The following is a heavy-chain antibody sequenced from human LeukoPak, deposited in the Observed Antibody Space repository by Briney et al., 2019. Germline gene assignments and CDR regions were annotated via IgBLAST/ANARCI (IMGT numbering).Heavy chain of an antibody. CDR3: GKGGYGSGSPMLSY. D-gene: IGHD3-10*01. J-gene: IGHJ4*02. Sequence: GRSLRLACAASGFTFDDYAMHWVRQAPGKGLDWVSGISWNSGSIGYADSVKGRFTISRDNAKNSLYLQMNSLRAEDTALYYCGKGGYGSGSPMLSYWGQGTLVTVSS. V-gene: IGHV3-9*01. CDR1: GFTFDDYA. CDR2: ISWNSGSI.